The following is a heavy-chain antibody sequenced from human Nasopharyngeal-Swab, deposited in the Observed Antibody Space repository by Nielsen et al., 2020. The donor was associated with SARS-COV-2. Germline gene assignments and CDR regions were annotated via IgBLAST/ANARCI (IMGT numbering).Heavy chain of an antibody. CDR2: INPSGGST. Sequence: ASVKVSCKASGYTFTNYAMNWVRQAPGQGLEWMGIINPSGGSTSYAQKFQGRVTMTRDTSTSTVYMELSSLRSEDTAVYYCARRYSSSSTYFQHWGQGTLVTVSS. CDR1: GYTFTNYA. CDR3: ARRYSSSSTYFQH. J-gene: IGHJ1*01. D-gene: IGHD6-6*01. V-gene: IGHV1-46*01.